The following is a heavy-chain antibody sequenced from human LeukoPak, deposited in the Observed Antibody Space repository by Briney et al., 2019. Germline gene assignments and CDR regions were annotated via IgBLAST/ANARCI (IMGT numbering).Heavy chain of an antibody. J-gene: IGHJ4*02. Sequence: GGSLRLSCAASGLTVSSNYMSWVRQAPGKGLEWVSVIYSSGSTYYADSVKGRFTISRDNSKNTLHLQMNSLRVEDTAVYYCARWGSLNVDYWGQGTLVTVSS. D-gene: IGHD3-16*01. V-gene: IGHV3-66*01. CDR1: GLTVSSNY. CDR3: ARWGSLNVDY. CDR2: IYSSGST.